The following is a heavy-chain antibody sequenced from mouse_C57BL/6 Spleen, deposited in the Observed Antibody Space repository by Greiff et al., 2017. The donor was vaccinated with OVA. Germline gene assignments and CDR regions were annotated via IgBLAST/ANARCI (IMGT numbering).Heavy chain of an antibody. V-gene: IGHV1-15*01. J-gene: IGHJ4*01. Sequence: VQLQQSGAELVRPGASVTLSCKASGYTFTDYEMHWVKQTPVHGLEWIGAIDPETGGTAYNQKFKGKAILTADKSSSTAYMELRSLTSEDSAVYYCTRWLLRRAMDYWGQGTSVTVSS. D-gene: IGHD2-3*01. CDR2: IDPETGGT. CDR3: TRWLLRRAMDY. CDR1: GYTFTDYE.